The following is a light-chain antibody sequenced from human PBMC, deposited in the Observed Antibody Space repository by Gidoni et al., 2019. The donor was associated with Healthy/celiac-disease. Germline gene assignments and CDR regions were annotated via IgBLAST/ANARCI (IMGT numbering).Light chain of an antibody. V-gene: IGLV2-14*03. CDR2: DVS. CDR3: SSYTSSSTLNWV. CDR1: SSAVGGYNY. Sequence: QSALTQPASVSGSPGQSIPISCTGTSSAVGGYNYVSWYQQHPGTAPKLMIYDVSNRPSWVSNRFSGSKSCNTASLTIAVLQAEDEADYYCSSYTSSSTLNWVFGGGTKLTVL. J-gene: IGLJ3*02.